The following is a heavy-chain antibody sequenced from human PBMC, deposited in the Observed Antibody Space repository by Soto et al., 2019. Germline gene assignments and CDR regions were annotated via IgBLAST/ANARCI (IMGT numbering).Heavy chain of an antibody. CDR2: ISNDGSNK. J-gene: IGHJ6*02. Sequence: GGSLRLSCATSGFILSDCAMNWVRQAPGKGLEWVAVISNDGSNKYYADSVKGRFTISRDNSKNTLYLQMNSLRAEDTAVYYCARSMTYSSGWYAYGMDVWGQGTTVTVSS. V-gene: IGHV3-30*04. CDR3: ARSMTYSSGWYAYGMDV. D-gene: IGHD6-19*01. CDR1: GFILSDCA.